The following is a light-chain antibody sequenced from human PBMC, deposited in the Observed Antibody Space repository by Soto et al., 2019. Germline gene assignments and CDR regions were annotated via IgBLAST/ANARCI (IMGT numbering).Light chain of an antibody. J-gene: IGLJ2*01. CDR3: GALDSSLSGVL. CDR2: DTN. Sequence: QSVLTQPPSVSAAPGQQVTISCSGETSNIGNNYVSWYQQLPGAAPKLLIYDTNNRPSEIPDRFSGSRSGTSATLAITGLQTGDEGVYYCGALDSSLSGVLFGGGTKLTVL. V-gene: IGLV1-51*01. CDR1: TSNIGNNY.